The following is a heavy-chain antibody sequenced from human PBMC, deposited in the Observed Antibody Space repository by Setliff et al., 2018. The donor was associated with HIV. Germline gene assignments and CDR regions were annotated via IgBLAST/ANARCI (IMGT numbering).Heavy chain of an antibody. J-gene: IGHJ4*02. Sequence: ASVKVSCKASGYTFTSYAMHWVRQAPGQRLEWMGWINAGNGNTKYSQKFQGRVTMTTDTSTSTAYMELRSLRFDDTAVYYCARDDRCSGDTCYYYWGQGALVTVSS. CDR3: ARDDRCSGDTCYYY. CDR1: GYTFTSYA. V-gene: IGHV1-3*01. CDR2: INAGNGNT. D-gene: IGHD2-15*01.